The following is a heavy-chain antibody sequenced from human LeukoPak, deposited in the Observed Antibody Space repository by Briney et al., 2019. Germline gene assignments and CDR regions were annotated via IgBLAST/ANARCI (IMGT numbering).Heavy chain of an antibody. V-gene: IGHV1-69*05. Sequence: SVKVSCKASGGTFSSSAVSWVRQAPGQGLEWMGRIIPIFGTTNYAQKFQGRVTVTTDESTSTAYMELISLTSEDTALYYCAMYGSVYYGALDYWGQGTLVTVSS. CDR3: AMYGSVYYGALDY. CDR2: IIPIFGTT. J-gene: IGHJ4*02. CDR1: GGTFSSSA. D-gene: IGHD3-3*01.